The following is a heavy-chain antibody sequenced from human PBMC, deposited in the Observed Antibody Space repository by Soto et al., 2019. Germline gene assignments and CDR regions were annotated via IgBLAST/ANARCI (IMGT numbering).Heavy chain of an antibody. CDR2: IIPIFGTA. D-gene: IGHD6-6*01. CDR1: GGTFRSYA. V-gene: IGHV1-69*13. J-gene: IGHJ6*02. Sequence: ASVKVSCKASGGTFRSYAICWVRQAPGQGLEWMGGIIPIFGTANYEKKFQGRVTIAADESKSTAYMELSSLRSEDTAVYYWSSVNNGIAARTYYYYGMDVWGQGSTGTVSS. CDR3: SSVNNGIAARTYYYYGMDV.